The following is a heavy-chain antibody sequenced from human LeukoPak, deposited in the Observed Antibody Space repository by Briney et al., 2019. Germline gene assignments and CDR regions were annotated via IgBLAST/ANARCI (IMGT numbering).Heavy chain of an antibody. Sequence: SETLSLTCTVSGGSISSGAYYWSWIRQHPGEGLEWIGYIYYSGSTYYNPSLKSRVTISVDTSKNQFSLSLSSMTAADTAVYYCARTSKGAKSYGYADYRGQGTLVTVSS. CDR1: GGSISSGAYY. J-gene: IGHJ4*02. D-gene: IGHD5-18*01. CDR2: IYYSGST. V-gene: IGHV4-31*03. CDR3: ARTSKGAKSYGYADY.